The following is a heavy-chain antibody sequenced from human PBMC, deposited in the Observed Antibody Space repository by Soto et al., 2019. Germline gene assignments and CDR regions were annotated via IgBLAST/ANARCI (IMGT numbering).Heavy chain of an antibody. CDR1: GDSINSNNYY. CDR3: ARLEGLATISYYFDY. J-gene: IGHJ4*02. CDR2: IYYRGNT. V-gene: IGHV4-39*01. D-gene: IGHD3-9*01. Sequence: QLQLRESGPGLVKPSETLSLTCSVSGDSINSNNYYWGWIRQPPGKGLEWIGSIYYRGNTYYNPSLKTRVTISLDKSKSQFSLKLNSVTAADSAVYVCARLEGLATISYYFDYWGQGTLVTVSS.